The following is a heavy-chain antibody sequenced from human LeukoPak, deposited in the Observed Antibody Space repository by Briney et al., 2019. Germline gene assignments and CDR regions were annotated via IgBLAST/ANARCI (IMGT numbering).Heavy chain of an antibody. Sequence: GGSLRLSCAASGFTVGVTFSRFGMHWVRQAPGKGLEWVAFIRYDGSDAYYGDSVKGRFTISRDNSKNTLYLQMNSLTAEDTAVYYCAKVMRDWGGRYYGMDVWGQGTAVTVSS. J-gene: IGHJ6*02. V-gene: IGHV3-30*02. CDR3: AKVMRDWGGRYYGMDV. CDR1: GFTVGVTFSRFG. D-gene: IGHD7-27*01. CDR2: IRYDGSDA.